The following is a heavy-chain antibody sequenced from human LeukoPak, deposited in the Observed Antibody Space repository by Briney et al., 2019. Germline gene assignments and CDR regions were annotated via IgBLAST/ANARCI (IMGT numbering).Heavy chain of an antibody. D-gene: IGHD1-26*01. V-gene: IGHV4-30-4*01. CDR2: IYPNGNT. Sequence: SETLSLTCTVSGGSISSRDYSWNWIRQSPGKGLEWIGSIYPNGNTFYKASLKSRVSISLDTSKHQFSLRLSSVTAADTAVYYCARDIVGTTAGDDYYGIDVWGQGTTVTVS. CDR1: GGSISSRDYS. J-gene: IGHJ6*02. CDR3: ARDIVGTTAGDDYYGIDV.